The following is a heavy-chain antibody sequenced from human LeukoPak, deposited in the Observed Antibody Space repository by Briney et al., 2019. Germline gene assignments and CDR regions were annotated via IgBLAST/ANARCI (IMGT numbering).Heavy chain of an antibody. Sequence: SETLSLTCTDSGGSLNTNIWWSWARQPPGTGLEWTGEVFHSGRINSNPSLESRLSISMDKSNNRFSLKLSSVTAADTAVYYCAKEVLGARAFEYWGQGILVTVSS. V-gene: IGHV4-4*02. D-gene: IGHD1-26*01. J-gene: IGHJ4*02. CDR3: AKEVLGARAFEY. CDR1: GGSLNTNIW. CDR2: VFHSGRI.